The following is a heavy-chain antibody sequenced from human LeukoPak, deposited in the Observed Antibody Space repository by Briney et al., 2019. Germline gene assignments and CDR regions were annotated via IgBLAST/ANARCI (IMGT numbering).Heavy chain of an antibody. CDR3: AREHIGDAFDI. J-gene: IGHJ3*02. CDR1: GFTFSDYS. CDR2: ISSTSSYI. V-gene: IGHV3-21*04. D-gene: IGHD5-12*01. Sequence: PGGSLRLSCAASGFTFSDYSMNWVRQAPGKGLEWVSSISSTSSYIYYADSLKGRFTISRDNAKNSLYLQMNSLRAEDTALYYCAREHIGDAFDIWGQGTMVTVSS.